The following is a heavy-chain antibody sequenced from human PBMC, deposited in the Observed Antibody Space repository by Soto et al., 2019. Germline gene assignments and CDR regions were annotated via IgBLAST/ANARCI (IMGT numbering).Heavy chain of an antibody. CDR1: GFTFSTYA. D-gene: IGHD3-3*01. CDR3: AKNGDFWSWGMDV. CDR2: ISSSGDAT. Sequence: QPGGSLRLSCAASGFTFSTYAMTWVRQAPGKGLEWVSIISSSGDATYYLDSVKGRFTISRDNSRNTLHLQMNSLRAEDAAVYFCAKNGDFWSWGMDVWGQGTTVTVS. V-gene: IGHV3-23*01. J-gene: IGHJ6*02.